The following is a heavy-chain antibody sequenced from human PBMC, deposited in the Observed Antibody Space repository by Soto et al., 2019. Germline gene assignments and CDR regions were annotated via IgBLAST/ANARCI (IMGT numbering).Heavy chain of an antibody. J-gene: IGHJ4*02. V-gene: IGHV3-23*01. CDR3: VNVQSFVYSGYDYGY. CDR1: GFTFSSYA. Sequence: PGGSLRLSCAASGFTFSSYAMSWVRQAPGKGLEWVSAISGSGGSTYYADSVKGRFTISRDNSKNTLYLQMNSLRAEDTAVYYCVNVQSFVYSGYDYGYWARGSLVPVSS. CDR2: ISGSGGST. D-gene: IGHD5-12*01.